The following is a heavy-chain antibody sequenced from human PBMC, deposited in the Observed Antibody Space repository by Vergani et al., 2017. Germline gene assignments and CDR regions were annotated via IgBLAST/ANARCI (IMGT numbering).Heavy chain of an antibody. CDR2: IRNKANDYTT. D-gene: IGHD1-1*01. V-gene: IGHV3-72*01. Sequence: EVQLLESGGGLVQPGGSLRLSCEASGFSFPGYAMSWVRQAPGKGLEWVGRIRNKANDYTTQYAASVKGRFTISRDDSKSYLYLQMNSLQTEDTALYYCVRVKGSSWNDHLYDIWGQGTLVTVSS. CDR1: GFSFPGYA. CDR3: VRVKGSSWNDHLYDI. J-gene: IGHJ3*02.